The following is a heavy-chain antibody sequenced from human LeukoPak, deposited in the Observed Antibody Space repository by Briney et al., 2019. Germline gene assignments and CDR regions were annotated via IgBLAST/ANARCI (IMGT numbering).Heavy chain of an antibody. J-gene: IGHJ4*02. Sequence: SETLSLTCAVYGGSFSGYYWSWIRQPPGKGLEWIGEINHSGSTNYNPSLKSRVTISVDTSKNQFSLKLSSVTAADTAVYYCARDGIAVAGAVDGLDYWGQGTLVTVSS. CDR2: INHSGST. CDR3: ARDGIAVAGAVDGLDY. V-gene: IGHV4-34*01. D-gene: IGHD6-19*01. CDR1: GGSFSGYY.